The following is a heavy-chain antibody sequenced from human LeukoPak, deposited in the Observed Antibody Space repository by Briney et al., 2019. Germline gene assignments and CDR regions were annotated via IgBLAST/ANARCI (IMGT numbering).Heavy chain of an antibody. V-gene: IGHV4-59*01. Sequence: PSETLSLTCTVSGGSISSYYWSWIRQLPGKGLEWIGYIYYSGSTNYNPSLKSRVTISVDTSKNQFSLKLSSVTAADTAVYYCARAGWVVAATGAFDIWGQGTMVTVSS. D-gene: IGHD2-15*01. J-gene: IGHJ3*02. CDR1: GGSISSYY. CDR3: ARAGWVVAATGAFDI. CDR2: IYYSGST.